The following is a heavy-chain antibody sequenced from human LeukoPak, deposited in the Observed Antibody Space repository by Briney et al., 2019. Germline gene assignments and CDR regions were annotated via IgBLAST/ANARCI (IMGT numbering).Heavy chain of an antibody. CDR1: GYTSTSYY. J-gene: IGHJ6*02. Sequence: ASVKVSCKASGYTSTSYYMHWVRQAPGQGLEWMGIINPSGGSTSYAQKFQGRVTVTRDTSTSTVYTELSSLRSEDTAVYYCARDISMDGMDVWGQGTTVTVSS. D-gene: IGHD3-16*02. CDR3: ARDISMDGMDV. CDR2: INPSGGST. V-gene: IGHV1-46*03.